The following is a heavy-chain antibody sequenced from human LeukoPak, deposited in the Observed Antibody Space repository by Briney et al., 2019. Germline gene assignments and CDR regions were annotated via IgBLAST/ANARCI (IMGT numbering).Heavy chain of an antibody. V-gene: IGHV4-34*01. J-gene: IGHJ4*02. D-gene: IGHD2/OR15-2a*01. CDR3: ARFSSRSRNSVPY. CDR1: GGSFSGYY. CDR2: INHSGST. Sequence: SETLSLTCAVYGGSFSGYYWSWIRQPPGKGLEWIGEINHSGSTNYNPSLKSRVTISVDTSKNQFSLKLSSVTAADTAVYYCARFSSRSRNSVPYWGQGTLVTVSS.